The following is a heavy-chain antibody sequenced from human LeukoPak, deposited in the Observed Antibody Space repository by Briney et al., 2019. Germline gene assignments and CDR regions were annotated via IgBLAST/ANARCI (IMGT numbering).Heavy chain of an antibody. CDR2: IRSKAYRGTT. CDR1: GFTFGDHA. J-gene: IGHJ6*04. Sequence: GGSLRLSCTGSGFTFGDHAMSWVRQAPGKGLEWVGFIRSKAYRGTTEYAASVKGRFSISRDDSASIAYLRMNSLKTEDTAVYFCDRGPKKLGNKNARDVWGKGTTVTVSS. D-gene: IGHD1/OR15-1a*01. CDR3: DRGPKKLGNKNARDV. V-gene: IGHV3-49*04.